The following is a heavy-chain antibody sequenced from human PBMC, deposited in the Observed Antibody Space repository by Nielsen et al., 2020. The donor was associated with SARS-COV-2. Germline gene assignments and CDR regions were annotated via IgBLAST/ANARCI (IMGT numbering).Heavy chain of an antibody. CDR1: GFTFSSYA. D-gene: IGHD6-13*01. J-gene: IGHJ4*02. V-gene: IGHV3-23*01. CDR3: AKQNPSSWLKPFDY. CDR2: ISGSGGST. Sequence: GGSLRLSWAASGFTFSSYAMSWVRQAPGKGLEWVSGISGSGGSTYYADSVKGRFTISRDNSKNTLYLQMNSLRAEDTAVYYCAKQNPSSWLKPFDYWGQGTLVTVSS.